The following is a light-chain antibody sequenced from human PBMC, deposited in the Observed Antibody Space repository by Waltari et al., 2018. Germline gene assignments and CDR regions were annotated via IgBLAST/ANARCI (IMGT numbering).Light chain of an antibody. J-gene: IGKJ1*01. Sequence: EVVLTQSPGTLSLSPGERATLSCRASQSVSSALVRYQHKPGQAPRLLLYGVSNRATGIPDRFSGSGSGTDFSLTISRLEPEDFAVYYCQNYERLPATFGQGTRVEIK. CDR2: GVS. V-gene: IGKV3-20*01. CDR3: QNYERLPAT. CDR1: QSVSSA.